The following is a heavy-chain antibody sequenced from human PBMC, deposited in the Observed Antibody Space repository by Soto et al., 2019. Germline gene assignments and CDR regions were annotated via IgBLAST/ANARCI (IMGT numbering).Heavy chain of an antibody. D-gene: IGHD2-2*01. J-gene: IGHJ4*02. CDR1: GFTFSIYA. CDR3: AKHCSTTSCHDNWNYFRY. Sequence: PGVSLRLSCAASGFTFSIYAMSWVRQAPGKGLEWVSAISGSGGSTYYADSVKGRFTISRDNSKNTLYLQMNSLRAEDTAVYYCAKHCSTTSCHDNWNYFRYWGQGTLVTVSS. CDR2: ISGSGGST. V-gene: IGHV3-23*01.